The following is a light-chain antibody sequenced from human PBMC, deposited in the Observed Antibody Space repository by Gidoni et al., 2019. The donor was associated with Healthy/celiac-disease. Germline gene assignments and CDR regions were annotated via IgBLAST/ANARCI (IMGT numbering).Light chain of an antibody. CDR3: QQRSNWLLFT. V-gene: IGKV3-11*01. J-gene: IGKJ3*01. CDR2: DAS. Sequence: EIVLTQSPATLSLSPGERATLSCRASQSVSSYLAWYQQKPGQAPRLLIYDASNRATGIPARFSGSGSGTDFTLTISSLEPEDFAVYYCQQRSNWLLFTFXPXTKVDIK. CDR1: QSVSSY.